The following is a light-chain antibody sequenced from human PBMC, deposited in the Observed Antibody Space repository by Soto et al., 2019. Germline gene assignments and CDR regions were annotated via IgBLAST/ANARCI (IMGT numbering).Light chain of an antibody. J-gene: IGKJ3*01. CDR1: QNVRSH. CDR2: EAS. Sequence: EIVLTQSPATLSLSPGERATLSCRASQNVRSHLAWYQQKSGQAPRLLIYEASNRATGVPARFSGSGSGTDYTLTISSLEPEDFAVYYCQQRATWPPFTFGPGTKVDIK. CDR3: QQRATWPPFT. V-gene: IGKV3-11*01.